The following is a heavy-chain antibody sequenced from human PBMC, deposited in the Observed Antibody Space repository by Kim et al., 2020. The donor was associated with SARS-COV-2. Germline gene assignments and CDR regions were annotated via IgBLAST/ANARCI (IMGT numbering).Heavy chain of an antibody. V-gene: IGHV3-30-3*01. CDR3: ARAPTPSYGLDV. Sequence: GGSLRLSCAASGFTFSSYAMHWVRQAPGKGLEWVAVISFDGINKYYADSVKGRFTISRDNSKNTLWLQMNSLTTEDTAAYYCARAPTPSYGLDVWGQGTT. CDR1: GFTFSSYA. CDR2: ISFDGINK. J-gene: IGHJ6*02.